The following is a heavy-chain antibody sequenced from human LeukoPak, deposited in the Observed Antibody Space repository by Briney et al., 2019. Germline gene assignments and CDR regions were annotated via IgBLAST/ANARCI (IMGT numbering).Heavy chain of an antibody. CDR2: IWYGGSNK. Sequence: GGSLRLSCAASGFTFSSYGMHWVRQAPGKGLEWVAVIWYGGSNKYYADSVKGRFTISRDNSKNTLSLQMISLRAEDTALYYCAKGLKTAVGPYMGYHYYMDVWGKGTTVTVSS. CDR1: GFTFSSYG. D-gene: IGHD5-18*01. CDR3: AKGLKTAVGPYMGYHYYMDV. V-gene: IGHV3-33*06. J-gene: IGHJ6*03.